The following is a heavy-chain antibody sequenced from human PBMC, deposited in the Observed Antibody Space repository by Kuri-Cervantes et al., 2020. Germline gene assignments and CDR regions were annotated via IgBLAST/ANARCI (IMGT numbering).Heavy chain of an antibody. CDR2: INWDGGSS. Sequence: GGSLRLSCAASGFIFDDYGMNWVRQAPGKGLEWVSGINWDGGSSGYADSVKGRFTISRDNSKNTLYLQMGSLRAEDMAVYYCAREGVAASFDYWGQGTLVTVSS. CDR3: AREGVAASFDY. J-gene: IGHJ4*02. V-gene: IGHV3-20*04. CDR1: GFIFDDYG. D-gene: IGHD6-19*01.